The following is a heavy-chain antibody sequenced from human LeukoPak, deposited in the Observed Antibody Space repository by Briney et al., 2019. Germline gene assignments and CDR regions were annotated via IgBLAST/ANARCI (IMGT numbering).Heavy chain of an antibody. Sequence: SETLSLTCTVPGGAISSYYWSWIRQPPGKGLEWIGYVSYTGDASQNPSLRGRVTMSVDTSNNQVSLELSSVTAAATAVYYCARGWNYGDYWGQGTLVTVSS. J-gene: IGHJ4*02. CDR2: VSYTGDA. D-gene: IGHD3-3*01. V-gene: IGHV4-59*01. CDR3: ARGWNYGDY. CDR1: GGAISSYY.